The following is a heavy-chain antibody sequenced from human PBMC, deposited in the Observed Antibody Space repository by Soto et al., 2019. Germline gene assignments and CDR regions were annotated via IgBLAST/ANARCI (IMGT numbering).Heavy chain of an antibody. V-gene: IGHV4-30-4*01. Sequence: SETLSLTCTVSGGSISSGDYYWSWIRQPPGKGLEWIGYIHYSGSTYYNPSLKSRVTISVDTSKNQFSLKLSSVTAADTAVYYCARVAWDMVMKYGMDVWGQGPTVT. D-gene: IGHD5-18*01. J-gene: IGHJ6*02. CDR3: ARVAWDMVMKYGMDV. CDR2: IHYSGST. CDR1: GGSISSGDYY.